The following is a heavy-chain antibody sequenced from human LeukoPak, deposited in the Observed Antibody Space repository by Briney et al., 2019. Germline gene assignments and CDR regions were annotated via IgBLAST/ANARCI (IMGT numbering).Heavy chain of an antibody. CDR1: GYTFTSYY. Sequence: ASVKVSCKASGYTFTSYYIHWVRQAPGQGLEWMEIINPSGGSTSYAQKFQGRVTMTRDTSTSTVYMELSSLRSEDTAVYYCARVGTSSSSNDWFDPWGQGTLVTVSS. V-gene: IGHV1-46*01. CDR3: ARVGTSSSSNDWFDP. J-gene: IGHJ5*02. D-gene: IGHD6-6*01. CDR2: INPSGGST.